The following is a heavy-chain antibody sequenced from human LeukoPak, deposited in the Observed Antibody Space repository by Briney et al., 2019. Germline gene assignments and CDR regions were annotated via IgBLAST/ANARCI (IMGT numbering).Heavy chain of an antibody. CDR2: ISSSSSYI. V-gene: IGHV3-21*01. CDR3: ARAPYGSGSLDFDY. J-gene: IGHJ4*02. CDR1: GFTFSSYW. Sequence: GGSLRLSCAASGFTFSSYWMHWVRHAPGKGLEWVSSISSSSSYIYYADSVKGRFTISRDNAKNSLYLQMNSLRAEDTAVYYCARAPYGSGSLDFDYWGQGTLVTVSS. D-gene: IGHD3-10*01.